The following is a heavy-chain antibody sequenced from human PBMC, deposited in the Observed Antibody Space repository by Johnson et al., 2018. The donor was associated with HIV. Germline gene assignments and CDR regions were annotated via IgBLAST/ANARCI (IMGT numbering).Heavy chain of an antibody. J-gene: IGHJ3*02. CDR1: GFTFSSYA. CDR2: ISYDGSNQ. Sequence: QVQLVESGGGVVQPGRSLRLSCAASGFTFSSYAMHWVRQAPGKGLEWVAVISYDGSNQYYADSVKGRFTLSRDNSKNTLDLQMNSLRAEDTAVYYCAREATYSSSWYHDVFDIWGQGTMVTVSS. D-gene: IGHD6-13*01. V-gene: IGHV3-30-3*01. CDR3: AREATYSSSWYHDVFDI.